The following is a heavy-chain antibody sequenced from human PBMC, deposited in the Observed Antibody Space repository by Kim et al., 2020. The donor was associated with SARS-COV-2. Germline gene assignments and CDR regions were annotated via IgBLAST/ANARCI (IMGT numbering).Heavy chain of an antibody. J-gene: IGHJ6*03. V-gene: IGHV3-20*04. D-gene: IGHD1-26*01. CDR3: ARVDSGHSGGYFYYYMDV. CDR1: GFILDDYG. CDR2: INWNGGRT. Sequence: GGSLRLSCEGSGFILDDYGMAWVRQAPGKGLEWVSGINWNGGRTGYAESVKGRFIISKDSAENSLYLQMNRLTAEDTALYYCARVDSGHSGGYFYYYMDVGARGRTDNVS.